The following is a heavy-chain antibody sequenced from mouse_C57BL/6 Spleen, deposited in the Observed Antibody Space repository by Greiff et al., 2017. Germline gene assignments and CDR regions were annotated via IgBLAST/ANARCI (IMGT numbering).Heavy chain of an antibody. CDR1: GYTFTSYW. CDR3: ARTYDYGGYYAVDY. J-gene: IGHJ4*01. V-gene: IGHV1-61*01. Sequence: QVQLQQPGAELVRPGSSVKLSCKASGYTFTSYWMDWVKQRPGQGLEWIGNIYPSDSETHYNQKFKDKATLTVDKSSSTAYMQRSSLTSEDSVVYDGARTYDYGGYYAVDYWGQGTSVTVSS. D-gene: IGHD2-4*01. CDR2: IYPSDSET.